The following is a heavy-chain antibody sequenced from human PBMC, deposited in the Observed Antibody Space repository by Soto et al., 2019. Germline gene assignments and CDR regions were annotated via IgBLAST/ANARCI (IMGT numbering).Heavy chain of an antibody. CDR2: MPHSETT. V-gene: IGHV4-31*03. D-gene: IGHD5-12*01. CDR3: TRGYSRPDWFDS. J-gene: IGHJ5*01. CDR1: GGYISSAGSF. Sequence: QVQLQESGPGLMKPSQTLSLTCTVSGGYISSAGSFWSGVRQHPGKGLEWIGYMPHSETTLYNSSFMSRVTISIDTSKNHLSLNLSSVTASDTPVYYSTRGYSRPDWFDSWGPGTVVIVSS.